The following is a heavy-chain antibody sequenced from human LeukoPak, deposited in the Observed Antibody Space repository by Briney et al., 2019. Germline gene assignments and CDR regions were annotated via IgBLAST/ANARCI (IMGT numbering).Heavy chain of an antibody. CDR1: GGSFSGYY. V-gene: IGHV4-34*01. Sequence: SETLSLTCAVYGGSFSGYYWSWIRQPPGKGLEWIGEINHNGSTNYNPSLKSRVTISVDTSKNQFSLKLSSVTAAGTAVYYCARTPCLGYYGSGSCYGRLDYWGQGTLVTVSS. CDR2: INHNGST. CDR3: ARTPCLGYYGSGSCYGRLDY. J-gene: IGHJ4*02. D-gene: IGHD3-10*01.